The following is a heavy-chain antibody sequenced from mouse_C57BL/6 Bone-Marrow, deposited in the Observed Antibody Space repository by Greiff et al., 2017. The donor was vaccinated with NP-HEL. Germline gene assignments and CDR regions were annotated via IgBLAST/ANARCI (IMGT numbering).Heavy chain of an antibody. V-gene: IGHV3-6*01. CDR2: ISYDGSN. J-gene: IGHJ1*03. CDR3: ARDGRWYFDV. CDR1: GYSITSGYY. Sequence: EVKLQESGPGLVKPSQSLSLTCSVTGYSITSGYYWNWIRQFPGNKLEWMGYISYDGSNNYNPSLKNRISITRDTSKNQFFLKLNSVTTEDTATYYCARDGRWYFDVWGTGTTVTVSS.